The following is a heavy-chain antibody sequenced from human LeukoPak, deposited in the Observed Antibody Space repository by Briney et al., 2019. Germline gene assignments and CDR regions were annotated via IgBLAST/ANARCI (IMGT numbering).Heavy chain of an antibody. CDR2: IYYSGST. CDR3: ARGARAGYNLEPFDY. Sequence: PSETLSLTCTVSGGSISSSSYYWGWIRQPPGKGLEWIGSIYYSGSTYYNPSLKSRVTISVDTSKNQISLKLSSVTAADTAVYYCARGARAGYNLEPFDYWGQGTLVTVSS. D-gene: IGHD5-24*01. V-gene: IGHV4-39*07. J-gene: IGHJ4*02. CDR1: GGSISSSSYY.